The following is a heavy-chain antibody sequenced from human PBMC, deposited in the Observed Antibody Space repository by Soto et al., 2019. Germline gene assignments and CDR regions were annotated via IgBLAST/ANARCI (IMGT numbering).Heavy chain of an antibody. Sequence: SETLSLTCTVSGDSISSSSYYWGWIRQPPGKGLEWIGSIYYSGSTYYNPSLKSRVTISVDTSKNQFSLKLSSVTAADTAVYYCAGYYDFWSGYFDYWGQGTLVTVSS. D-gene: IGHD3-3*01. CDR1: GDSISSSSYY. J-gene: IGHJ4*02. CDR2: IYYSGST. CDR3: AGYYDFWSGYFDY. V-gene: IGHV4-39*01.